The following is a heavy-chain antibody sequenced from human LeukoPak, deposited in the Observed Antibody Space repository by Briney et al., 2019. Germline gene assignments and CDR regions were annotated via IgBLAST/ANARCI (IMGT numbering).Heavy chain of an antibody. CDR3: ARDCGASIAVAGREYYYYYGMDV. Sequence: ASVKVSCKASGYTFTGYYMNWVRQAPGQGLEWMGWINPNSGGTNYAQKFQGRVTMTRDTSISTAYMELSRLRSDDTAVYYCARDCGASIAVAGREYYYYYGMDVWGQGTTVTVSS. J-gene: IGHJ6*02. CDR2: INPNSGGT. D-gene: IGHD6-19*01. V-gene: IGHV1-2*02. CDR1: GYTFTGYY.